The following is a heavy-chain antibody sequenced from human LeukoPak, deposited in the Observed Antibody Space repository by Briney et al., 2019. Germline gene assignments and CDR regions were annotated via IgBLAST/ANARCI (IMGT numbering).Heavy chain of an antibody. CDR1: GYIFTSYW. D-gene: IGHD2-2*01. CDR3: ARQRYELLVVPAAPDAFDI. V-gene: IGHV5-51*01. CDR2: IYPGDSDT. J-gene: IGHJ3*02. Sequence: GESLKISCQGSGYIFTSYWIGWVRQLPGKGLEWMGIIYPGDSDTRYSPSFQGQVTISADKSISTAYLQWSSLKASDTAMYYCARQRYELLVVPAAPDAFDIWGQGTMVTVSS.